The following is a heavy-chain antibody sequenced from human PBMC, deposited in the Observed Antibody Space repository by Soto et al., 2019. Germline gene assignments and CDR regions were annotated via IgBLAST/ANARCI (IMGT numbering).Heavy chain of an antibody. Sequence: ASVKVSCKASGYTFTSYYMHWVRQAPGQGLEWMGIINPSGGSTSYAQKFQGRVTMTRDTSTSTVYMELSSLRSEDTAVYYCAREVAAAGENYYYYGMDVWGQGTTVTVS. CDR1: GYTFTSYY. V-gene: IGHV1-46*01. D-gene: IGHD6-13*01. CDR3: AREVAAAGENYYYYGMDV. CDR2: INPSGGST. J-gene: IGHJ6*02.